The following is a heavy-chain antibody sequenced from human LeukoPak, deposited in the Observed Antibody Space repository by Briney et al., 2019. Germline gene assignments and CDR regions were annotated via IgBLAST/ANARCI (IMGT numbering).Heavy chain of an antibody. CDR2: IWHRGNNE. D-gene: IGHD3-10*01. CDR3: ARVGDYSGSGSYYKGAFDL. J-gene: IGHJ3*01. Sequence: GGSLRLSCEASGFTFKDYGMHWVRQAPGKGLEWVAVIWHRGNNENYADSVKGRFTISRDNSKNTLYLQMNSLRAEDTAVYYCARVGDYSGSGSYYKGAFDLWGQGTMVIVSS. CDR1: GFTFKDYG. V-gene: IGHV3-33*01.